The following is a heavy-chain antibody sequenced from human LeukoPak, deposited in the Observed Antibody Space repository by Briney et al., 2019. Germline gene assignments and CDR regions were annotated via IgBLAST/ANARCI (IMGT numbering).Heavy chain of an antibody. V-gene: IGHV5-51*01. CDR1: GYAFSNYW. J-gene: IGHJ4*02. CDR2: INTDDSNT. D-gene: IGHD3-22*01. CDR3: ARSRDSSGYYYLI. Sequence: GGALKISCEASGYAFSNYWIGGGRQMPGKRGEGMGIINTDDSNTIYSPSFEGQFTISTYKSISTAYLQWSSLKASDTAMYYCARSRDSSGYYYLIWGQGTLVTVSS.